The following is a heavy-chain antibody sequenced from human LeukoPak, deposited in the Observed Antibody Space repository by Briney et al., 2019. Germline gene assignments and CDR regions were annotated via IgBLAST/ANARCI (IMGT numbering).Heavy chain of an antibody. D-gene: IGHD4-17*01. V-gene: IGHV4-59*08. CDR1: GGSISSYY. CDR2: IYYSGST. CDR3: ARLRTTIYAFDI. J-gene: IGHJ3*02. Sequence: SETLSLTCTVSGGSISSYYWSWIRQPPGKGLEWIGYIYYSGSTNYNPSLKSRVTISVDTSKNQFSLKLSSVTAADTAVYYCARLRTTIYAFDIWGQGTMVTVSS.